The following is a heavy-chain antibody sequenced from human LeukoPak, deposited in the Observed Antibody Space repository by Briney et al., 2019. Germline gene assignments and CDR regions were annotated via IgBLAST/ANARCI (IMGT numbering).Heavy chain of an antibody. CDR2: IWYDGSKS. Sequence: GGSLRLSCAASGFIFSSYGMHWVRQAPGKGLEWVALIWYDGSKSHHADSVKGRLAISRDNSKNTLYLEMNSLRAEDTAVYYCASMTTVTLDDAFDIWGQGTMVTVSS. V-gene: IGHV3-33*01. CDR1: GFIFSSYG. J-gene: IGHJ3*02. CDR3: ASMTTVTLDDAFDI. D-gene: IGHD4-17*01.